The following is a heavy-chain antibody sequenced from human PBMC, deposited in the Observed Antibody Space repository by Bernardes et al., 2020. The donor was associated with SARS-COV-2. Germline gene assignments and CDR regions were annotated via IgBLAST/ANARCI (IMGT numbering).Heavy chain of an antibody. CDR3: ARGAYSQTSPWFDT. V-gene: IGHV4-30-2*01. D-gene: IGHD4-4*01. CDR2: VYQSGTS. CDR1: GGSISSGGYS. Sequence: SETLSLTCVVSGGSISSGGYSWSWIRKPLGRDLEWLGYVYQSGTSYYNPSLKSRLTMSVDRSKNQLFLKLRSVTAADTAVYYCARGAYSQTSPWFDTWGQGTLVTVS. J-gene: IGHJ5*02.